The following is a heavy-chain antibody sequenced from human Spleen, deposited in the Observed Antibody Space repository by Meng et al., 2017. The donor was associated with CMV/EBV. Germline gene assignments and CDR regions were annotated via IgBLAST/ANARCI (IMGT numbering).Heavy chain of an antibody. CDR1: GYTFTSYG. CDR3: ARARVRLLAPDY. Sequence: ASVKVSCKASGYTFTSYGISWVRQAPGQGLEWMGWLSAYNGNTNYAQKLQGRVTMTTDPSTSTAYMELRSLRSDDTAVYYCARARVRLLAPDYWGQGTLVTVSS. CDR2: LSAYNGNT. D-gene: IGHD2-15*01. V-gene: IGHV1-18*01. J-gene: IGHJ4*02.